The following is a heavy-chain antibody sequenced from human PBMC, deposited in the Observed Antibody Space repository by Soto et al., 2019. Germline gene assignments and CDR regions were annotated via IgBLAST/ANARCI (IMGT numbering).Heavy chain of an antibody. CDR2: MDPNSGNT. V-gene: IGHV1-8*01. J-gene: IGHJ3*02. Sequence: GASVKVSCKASGYTFTSYDINWVRQATGQGLEWMGWMDPNSGNTGYAQKFQGRVTMTRNTSISTAYMELSSLRSEDTAVYYCARGDILEWFTDAFDIWGQGTMVTVSS. CDR1: GYTFTSYD. CDR3: ARGDILEWFTDAFDI. D-gene: IGHD3-3*01.